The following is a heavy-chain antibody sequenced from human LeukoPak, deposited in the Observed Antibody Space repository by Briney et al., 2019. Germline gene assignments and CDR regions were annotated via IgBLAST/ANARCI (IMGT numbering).Heavy chain of an antibody. D-gene: IGHD5-18*01. V-gene: IGHV3-9*01. CDR2: ISWNSGDI. J-gene: IGHJ4*02. CDR3: ARDKDTAMAA. CDR1: GFTFDDYA. Sequence: PGGSLRLSCSASGFTFDDYAMHWVRQAPGKGLEWVSGISWNSGDIGYADSVMGRFTISRDNAKNSLSLQMNSLRVDDTALYYCARDKDTAMAAWGQGTLVTVSS.